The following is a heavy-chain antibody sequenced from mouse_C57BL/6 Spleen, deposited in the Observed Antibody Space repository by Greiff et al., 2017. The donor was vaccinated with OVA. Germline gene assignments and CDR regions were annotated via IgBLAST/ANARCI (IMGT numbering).Heavy chain of an antibody. Sequence: EVQLQQPGAELVKPGASVKMSCKASGFNIKDYYMHWVKQRPEQGLEWIGRIDPEDGDTEYAPKFQGKATMTADTSSNTAYLQLSSLTSEDTAVYYCTFITTVVATGFDAMDYWGQGTSVTVSS. CDR3: TFITTVVATGFDAMDY. CDR1: GFNIKDYY. CDR2: IDPEDGDT. J-gene: IGHJ4*01. V-gene: IGHV14-1*01. D-gene: IGHD1-1*01.